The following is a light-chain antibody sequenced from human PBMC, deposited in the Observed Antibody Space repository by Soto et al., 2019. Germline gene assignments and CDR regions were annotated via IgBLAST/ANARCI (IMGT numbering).Light chain of an antibody. V-gene: IGLV1-40*01. CDR1: SSNLGAGYD. Sequence: QSVLTQPPSVSGAPGQRVTLSCTGNSSNLGAGYDVHWYQQLPGAAPKLVIFGNRNRPSGVHERFSGSKSGTSASLAITGLQAEDEADYYCQAYDYSLTASEFGGGTKLTVL. J-gene: IGLJ3*02. CDR2: GNR. CDR3: QAYDYSLTASE.